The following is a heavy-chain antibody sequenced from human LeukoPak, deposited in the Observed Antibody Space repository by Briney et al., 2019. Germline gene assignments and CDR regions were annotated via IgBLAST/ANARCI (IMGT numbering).Heavy chain of an antibody. CDR3: AGGGLNSNYFDS. CDR2: INDSGST. V-gene: IGHV4-34*01. CDR1: GGSFSGYY. Sequence: SETLSLTCAVYGGSFSGYYWSWIRQPPGKGLEWIGEINDSGSTKYIPSLKSRVTISVDTSKKQFSLKVNSVTAADTAVYYCAGGGLNSNYFDSWGQGTLVTVSS. J-gene: IGHJ4*02. D-gene: IGHD4-11*01.